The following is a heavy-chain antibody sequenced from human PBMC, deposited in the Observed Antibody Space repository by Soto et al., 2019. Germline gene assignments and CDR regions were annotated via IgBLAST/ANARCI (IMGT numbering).Heavy chain of an antibody. CDR3: ARIWGGGGYALIY. D-gene: IGHD2-8*01. V-gene: IGHV3-11*01. J-gene: IGHJ4*02. Sequence: QVQLVESGGGLVKPGGSLRLSCAASGFTFSDFYMSWIRQAPGKGLEWISYISSSGTTTYYTDSVKGRFTISRDNAKNSLYLQMNTLRDADTAVYYCARIWGGGGYALIYWGQGTLVTVSS. CDR2: ISSSGTTT. CDR1: GFTFSDFY.